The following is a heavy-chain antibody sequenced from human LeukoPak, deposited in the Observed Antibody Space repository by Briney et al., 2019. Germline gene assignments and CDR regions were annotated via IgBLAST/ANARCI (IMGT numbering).Heavy chain of an antibody. CDR3: ARSDYGDRGWFDP. CDR1: GFTFSSYW. D-gene: IGHD4-17*01. J-gene: IGHJ5*02. Sequence: PGGSLRLSCAASGFTFSSYWMSWVRQAPGKGLEWVANIKQDGSEKYYVDSVKGRFTISRDNAKNSLYLQMNSLRAEDTAVYYCARSDYGDRGWFDPWGQGTLVTVSS. V-gene: IGHV3-7*01. CDR2: IKQDGSEK.